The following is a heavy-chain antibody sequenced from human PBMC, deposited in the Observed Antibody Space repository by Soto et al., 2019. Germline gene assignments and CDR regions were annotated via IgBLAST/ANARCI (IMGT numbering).Heavy chain of an antibody. D-gene: IGHD3-16*02. CDR1: GFTFSSYW. CDR3: ARGLLTFGGVIVVAFDF. CDR2: IKKDGSEK. J-gene: IGHJ4*02. V-gene: IGHV3-7*03. Sequence: GGSLRLSCEASGFTFSSYWMSWVRQAPGKGLEWVANIKKDGSEKFYVDSVMGRFAISRDNAKNSLYLQMDSLRADDTAVYYCARGLLTFGGVIVVAFDFWGLGTLVTVYS.